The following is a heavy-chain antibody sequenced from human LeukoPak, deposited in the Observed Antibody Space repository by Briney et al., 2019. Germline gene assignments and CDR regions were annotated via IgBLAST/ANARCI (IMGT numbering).Heavy chain of an antibody. V-gene: IGHV4-61*02. CDR3: AREIPLWFGELSIWFDP. CDR1: GGSISSSSYY. J-gene: IGHJ5*02. CDR2: IYTSGST. D-gene: IGHD3-10*01. Sequence: SETLSLTCTVSGGSISSSSYYWGWIRQPAGKGLEWIGRIYTSGSTNYNPSLKSRVTMSVDTSKNQFSLKLSSVTAADTAVYYCAREIPLWFGELSIWFDPWGQGTLVTISS.